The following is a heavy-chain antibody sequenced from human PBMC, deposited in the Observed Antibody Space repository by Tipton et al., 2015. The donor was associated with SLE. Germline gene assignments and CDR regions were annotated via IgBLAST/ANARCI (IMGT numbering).Heavy chain of an antibody. V-gene: IGHV4-34*01. Sequence: LRLSCAVYGGSFSGYYWSWIRQPPGKGLEWIGEINHSGSTNYNPSLKSRVTISVDTSKNQFSLKLSSVAAADTAVYYCARQGPLWYYYYYMDVWGNGTTVTVSS. CDR1: GGSFSGYY. CDR2: INHSGST. D-gene: IGHD3-10*01. CDR3: ARQGPLWYYYYYMDV. J-gene: IGHJ6*03.